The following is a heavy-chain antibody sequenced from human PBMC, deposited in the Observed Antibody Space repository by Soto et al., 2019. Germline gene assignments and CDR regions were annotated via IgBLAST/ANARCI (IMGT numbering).Heavy chain of an antibody. D-gene: IGHD2-15*01. CDR1: GYTFTGYY. CDR2: INPNSGDT. J-gene: IGHJ4*02. V-gene: IGHV1-2*04. Sequence: QVQLVQSGAEVKGPGASLKVSCKASGYTFTGYYLHWVRQAPGQGLEWMGWINPNSGDTNYAQNFQGWXXMXRXXSISTAYMELSRLRSDDTAIYYCATQRGGTNYFDSWGQGTLVTVSS. CDR3: ATQRGGTNYFDS.